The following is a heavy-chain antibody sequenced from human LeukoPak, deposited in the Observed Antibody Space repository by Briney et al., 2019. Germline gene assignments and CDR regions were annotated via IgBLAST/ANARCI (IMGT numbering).Heavy chain of an antibody. V-gene: IGHV1-69*13. CDR2: IIPIFGTA. CDR3: ASQPEYYYDSSGYSNYFDY. Sequence: SVKVSCKASGGTLSSYAISWVRQAPGQGLEWMGGIIPIFGTANYAQKFQGRVTITADESTSTAYMELSSLRSEDTAVYYCASQPEYYYDSSGYSNYFDYWGQGTLVTVSS. D-gene: IGHD3-22*01. CDR1: GGTLSSYA. J-gene: IGHJ4*02.